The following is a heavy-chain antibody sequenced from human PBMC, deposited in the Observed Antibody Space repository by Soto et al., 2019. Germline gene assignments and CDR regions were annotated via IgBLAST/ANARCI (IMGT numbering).Heavy chain of an antibody. J-gene: IGHJ4*02. CDR1: GGSISSYY. V-gene: IGHV4-59*08. CDR3: ARRYGYSFDY. Sequence: QVQLQESGPGLVKPSETLSLTCTVSGGSISSYYWSWIRQPPGKGLEWIGYIYYSGTTNYNPSLKRRVTIPVDTSKNQLSLKLSSVTAADTAVYYCARRYGYSFDYWGQGTLVTVSS. CDR2: IYYSGTT. D-gene: IGHD5-18*01.